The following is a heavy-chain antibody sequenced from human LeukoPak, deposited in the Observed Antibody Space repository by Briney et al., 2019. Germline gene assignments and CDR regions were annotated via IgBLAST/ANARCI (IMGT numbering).Heavy chain of an antibody. V-gene: IGHV4-4*07. J-gene: IGHJ4*02. D-gene: IGHD3-22*01. CDR3: ARVGQDSSGYYRIFDY. Sequence: SETLSLTCIVSGGSISSYYWSWIRQPAREGLEWIGRIYTSGSTNYNPSLKSRVTISVDKSKNQFSLKLSSVTAADTAVYYCARVGQDSSGYYRIFDYWGQGTLVTVSS. CDR1: GGSISSYY. CDR2: IYTSGST.